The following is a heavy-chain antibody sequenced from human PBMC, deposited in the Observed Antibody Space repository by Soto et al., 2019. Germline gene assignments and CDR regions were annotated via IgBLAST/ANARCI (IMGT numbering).Heavy chain of an antibody. J-gene: IGHJ4*02. D-gene: IGHD1-26*01. V-gene: IGHV3-30*18. Sequence: QVQLVESGGGVVQPGRSLRLSCAASGFTFSSYGMHWVRQAPGKGLEWVAVISYDGSNKYYADSVKGRFTISRDNSKHTLYLQMNSLRAEDTAVYYCANERRSGSNFLGRGYFDYWGQGTLVTVSS. CDR2: ISYDGSNK. CDR1: GFTFSSYG. CDR3: ANERRSGSNFLGRGYFDY.